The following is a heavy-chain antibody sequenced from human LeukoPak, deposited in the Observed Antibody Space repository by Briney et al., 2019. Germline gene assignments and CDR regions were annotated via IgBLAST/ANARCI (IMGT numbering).Heavy chain of an antibody. CDR1: GGTFSSYT. J-gene: IGHJ4*02. Sequence: SVKVSCKASGGTFSSYTISWVRQAPGQGLEWMGRIIPILGIANYAQKFQGRVTITADKSTSTAYMELSSLRSDDTAVYYCARELLWFGELQFPFGYWGQGTLVTVSS. CDR2: IIPILGIA. CDR3: ARELLWFGELQFPFGY. V-gene: IGHV1-69*04. D-gene: IGHD3-10*01.